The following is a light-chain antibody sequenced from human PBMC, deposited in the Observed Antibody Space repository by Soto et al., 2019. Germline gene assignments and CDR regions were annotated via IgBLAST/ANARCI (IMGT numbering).Light chain of an antibody. CDR1: SSDVGGYYY. CDR2: DVS. V-gene: IGLV2-11*01. CDR3: CSYAGSHTFEV. Sequence: QSALTQPRSVSGSPGQSVTISCTGTSSDVGGYYYVSWYQHHPGKAPKLMIYDVSKRPSGVPDRFSGSKSGNTASLTISGLQAEDEADYYCCSYAGSHTFEVFGGGTKVTVL. J-gene: IGLJ2*01.